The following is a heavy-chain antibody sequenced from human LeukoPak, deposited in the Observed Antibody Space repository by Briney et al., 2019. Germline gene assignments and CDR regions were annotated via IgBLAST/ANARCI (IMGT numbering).Heavy chain of an antibody. Sequence: GGSLRLSCAASGFTFSSYSMNWVRQAPGKGLEWVSSISSSSSYIYYADSVKGRFTISRDNAKNSLYLQMNSLRAEDTAVYYCARDSGYDFWSGYTSETSFDYWGQGTLVTFSS. V-gene: IGHV3-21*01. D-gene: IGHD3-3*01. CDR3: ARDSGYDFWSGYTSETSFDY. CDR2: ISSSSSYI. J-gene: IGHJ4*02. CDR1: GFTFSSYS.